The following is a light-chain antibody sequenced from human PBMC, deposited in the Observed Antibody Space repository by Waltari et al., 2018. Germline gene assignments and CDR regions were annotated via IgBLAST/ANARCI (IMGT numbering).Light chain of an antibody. CDR2: EAT. Sequence: QSALSQPASVSGSPGQSLTITCTGASTDLASYNLVAWYQHHPNRAPKLIMYEATKLPSGISHRFSGAKSGATASLRISGLQADDEADYYCCSYTGSSTSYGCGGGTKVTVL. CDR1: STDLASYNL. J-gene: IGLJ1*01. CDR3: CSYTGSSTSYG. V-gene: IGLV2-23*01.